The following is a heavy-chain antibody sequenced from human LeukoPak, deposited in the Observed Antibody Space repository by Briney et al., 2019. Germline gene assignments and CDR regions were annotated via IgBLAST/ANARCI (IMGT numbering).Heavy chain of an antibody. Sequence: SETLSLTCTVYGGSFSGYYWSWIRQPPGKGLEWIGEINHSGSTNYNPSLKSRVTISVDTSKTQFSLKLSSVTAADTAVYYCARALGTSFDYWGQGTLVTVSS. D-gene: IGHD7-27*01. J-gene: IGHJ4*02. CDR1: GGSFSGYY. CDR3: ARALGTSFDY. V-gene: IGHV4-34*01. CDR2: INHSGST.